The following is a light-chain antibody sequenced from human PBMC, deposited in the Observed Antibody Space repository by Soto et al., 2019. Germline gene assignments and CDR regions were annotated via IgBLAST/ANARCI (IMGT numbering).Light chain of an antibody. CDR1: QPISDW. V-gene: IGKV1-5*03. CDR2: KAS. J-gene: IGKJ1*01. CDR3: QQYHLYWT. Sequence: DIQMTQSPSTLPASVGDRVTITCRASQPISDWLAWYQQKPGKVPKLLIYKASSLESGDPSRFSGSGSGTEFSLTISSLQLDDFSTYYCQQYHLYWTFGQGTKVDIK.